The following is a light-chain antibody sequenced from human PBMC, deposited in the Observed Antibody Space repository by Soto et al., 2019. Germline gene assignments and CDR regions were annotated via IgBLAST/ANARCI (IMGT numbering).Light chain of an antibody. CDR1: RSDVGSYNL. J-gene: IGLJ1*01. V-gene: IGLV2-23*02. Sequence: QSALTQPASVSGSPGQSITIYCTGTRSDVGSYNLVSWYQQHPGKAPKLMIYEVSKRPSGVSTRLSGSKSGNTASLTISGLQAEDEADYYCCSYAAGNTYVFGSGTKVTVL. CDR3: CSYAAGNTYV. CDR2: EVS.